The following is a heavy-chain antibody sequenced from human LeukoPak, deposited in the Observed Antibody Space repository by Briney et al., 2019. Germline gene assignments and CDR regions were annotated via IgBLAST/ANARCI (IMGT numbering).Heavy chain of an antibody. CDR2: INPNSGGT. D-gene: IGHD6-13*01. V-gene: IGHV1-2*02. J-gene: IGHJ4*02. CDR3: ARLSSSRSTYFDY. CDR1: GYTFTGYF. Sequence: GASVKVSCKASGYTFTGYFIHWVRQAPGQGLEWMGWINPNSGGTNYAQNFQGRVTMTRDTSISTVYMELSRLKSDDTAVYYCARLSSSRSTYFDYWGQGTLVTVSS.